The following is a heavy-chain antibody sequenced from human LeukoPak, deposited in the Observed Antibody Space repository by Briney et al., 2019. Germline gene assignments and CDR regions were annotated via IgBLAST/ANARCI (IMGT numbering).Heavy chain of an antibody. J-gene: IGHJ4*02. D-gene: IGHD2-2*01. CDR1: GFTFSSYE. V-gene: IGHV3-48*03. Sequence: QPGGSLRLSCAASGFTFSSYEMNWVRQAPGKGLEWVSYISSSGSTIYYADSVKGRFTISRDNSKNTLYLQMNSLRAEDTAVYYCATCSSTSCYALASDYWGRGTLVTVSS. CDR3: ATCSSTSCYALASDY. CDR2: ISSSGSTI.